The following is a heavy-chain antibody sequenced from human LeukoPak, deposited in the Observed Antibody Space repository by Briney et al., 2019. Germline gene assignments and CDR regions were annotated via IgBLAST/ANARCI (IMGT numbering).Heavy chain of an antibody. CDR2: ISSSGSTI. CDR3: AELGITMIGGV. CDR1: GFTFSSYW. Sequence: GGSLRLPCAASGFTFSSYWMSWVRQAPGKGLEWVSYISSSGSTIYYADSVKGRLTISRDNAKNSLYLQMNSLRAEDTAVYYCAELGITMIGGVWGKGTTITISS. D-gene: IGHD3-10*02. J-gene: IGHJ6*04. V-gene: IGHV3-48*04.